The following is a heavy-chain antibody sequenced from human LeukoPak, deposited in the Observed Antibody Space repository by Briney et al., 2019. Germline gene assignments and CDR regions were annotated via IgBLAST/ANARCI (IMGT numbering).Heavy chain of an antibody. J-gene: IGHJ3*02. D-gene: IGHD2-21*02. V-gene: IGHV3-30*04. CDR1: GFTFGPYA. CDR2: ISYDGSNK. Sequence: GGSLRLSCAASGFTFGPYAMSWVRQAPGKGLEWVAVISYDGSNKYYADSVKGRFTISRDNSKNTLYLQVNSLRAEDTAVYYCARGPLAYCGGDCYSFWDDAFDIWGQGTMVTVSS. CDR3: ARGPLAYCGGDCYSFWDDAFDI.